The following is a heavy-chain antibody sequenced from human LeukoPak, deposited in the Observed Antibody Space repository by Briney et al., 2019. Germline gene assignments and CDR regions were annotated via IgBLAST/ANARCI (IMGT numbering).Heavy chain of an antibody. D-gene: IGHD4-17*01. J-gene: IGHJ4*02. CDR3: ARTRGTTVTFDY. V-gene: IGHV4-31*03. CDR2: IYYSGST. CDR1: GGSISSGGYY. Sequence: PSETLSLTCTVSGGSISSGGYYWSWIRQHPGEGLEWIGYIYYSGSTYYNPSLKSRVTISVDTSKNQFSLKLSSVTAADTAVYYCARTRGTTVTFDYWGQGTLVTVSS.